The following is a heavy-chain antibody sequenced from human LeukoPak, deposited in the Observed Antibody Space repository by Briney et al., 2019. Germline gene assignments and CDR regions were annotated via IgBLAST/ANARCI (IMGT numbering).Heavy chain of an antibody. D-gene: IGHD2/OR15-2a*01. V-gene: IGHV3-33*01. Sequence: GGSLRLSCAASGFTFSSYGMHWVRQAPGKGLEWVAVIWYDGSNKYYADSVKGRFTISRDNSKNTLYLQMNSLRAEDTAVYYCAREVRGLSTFEYWGQGTLVTVSS. CDR3: AREVRGLSTFEY. CDR2: IWYDGSNK. J-gene: IGHJ4*02. CDR1: GFTFSSYG.